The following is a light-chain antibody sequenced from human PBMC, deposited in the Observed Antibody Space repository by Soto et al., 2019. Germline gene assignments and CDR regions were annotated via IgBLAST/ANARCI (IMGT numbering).Light chain of an antibody. CDR2: KAS. CDR3: QQYNSYSPLS. CDR1: QGINSW. V-gene: IGKV1-5*03. J-gene: IGKJ4*01. Sequence: DIQMTQSPSTLSASVGDRVTITCRASQGINSWLAWYQQKPGKAPNLLIYKASILESGVPSRFSGSGSGTEFTLTISSLQPDEFATYYCQQYNSYSPLSFGGGTKVEIK.